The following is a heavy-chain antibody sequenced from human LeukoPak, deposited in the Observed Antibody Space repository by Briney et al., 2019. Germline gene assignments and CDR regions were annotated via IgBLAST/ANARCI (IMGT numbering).Heavy chain of an antibody. D-gene: IGHD2/OR15-2a*01. CDR1: GFSFNGYT. V-gene: IGHV3-21*06. Sequence: GGSLRLSCLASGFSFNGYTMNWVREAPGKGLEWVSTISPGVSGYTWYAESVKGRFTISRDNPENSLYLQMDSLRADDTAVYYCVRDVSRRIGMDVWGQGTTVTVSS. CDR2: ISPGVSGYT. J-gene: IGHJ6*02. CDR3: VRDVSRRIGMDV.